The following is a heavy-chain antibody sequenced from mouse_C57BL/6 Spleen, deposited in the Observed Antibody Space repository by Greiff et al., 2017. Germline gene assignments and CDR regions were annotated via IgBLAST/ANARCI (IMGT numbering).Heavy chain of an antibody. D-gene: IGHD3-2*02. CDR1: GFSLTSYG. V-gene: IGHV2-2*01. CDR3: ARERDSSGYVWFAY. J-gene: IGHJ3*01. Sequence: VQLVESGPGLVQPSQSLSITCTVSGFSLTSYGVHWVRQSPGKGLEWLGVIWSGGSTDYNAAFISRLSISKDNSKSQVFFKMNSLQADDTAIYYCARERDSSGYVWFAYWGQGTLVTVSA. CDR2: IWSGGST.